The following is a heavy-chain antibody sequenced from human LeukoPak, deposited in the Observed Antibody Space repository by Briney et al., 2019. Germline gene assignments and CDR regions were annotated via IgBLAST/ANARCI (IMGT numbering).Heavy chain of an antibody. CDR3: AKDWHRMTTVTNFDY. Sequence: GGSLRLSCAASGFTFSSYEMNWVRQAPGKGLEWVSYISSSGSTIYYADSVKGRFTISRDNAKNSLYLQMNSLRAEDTAICYCAKDWHRMTTVTNFDYWGQGTLVTVSS. CDR2: ISSSGSTI. J-gene: IGHJ4*02. D-gene: IGHD4-11*01. V-gene: IGHV3-48*03. CDR1: GFTFSSYE.